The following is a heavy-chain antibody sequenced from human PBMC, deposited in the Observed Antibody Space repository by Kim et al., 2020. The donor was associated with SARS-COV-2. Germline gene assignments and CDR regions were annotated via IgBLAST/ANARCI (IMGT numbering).Heavy chain of an antibody. CDR2: MNPHSGNP. V-gene: IGHV1-8*01. CDR3: ARGFSSWQALLAYYYGMEV. Sequence: ASVKFSCKASGYTFTSYDINWVRQATGQGLEWMGWMNPHSGNPGYAQKFQGLVTMTRNTSISTAYMELGSLRSEDTAVYSCARGFSSWQALLAYYYGMEV. CDR1: GYTFTSYD. J-gene: IGHJ6*01. D-gene: IGHD2-2*01.